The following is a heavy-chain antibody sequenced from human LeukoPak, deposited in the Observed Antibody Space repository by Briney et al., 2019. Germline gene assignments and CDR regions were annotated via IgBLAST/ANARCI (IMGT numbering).Heavy chain of an antibody. V-gene: IGHV3-74*01. D-gene: IGHD2-21*02. J-gene: IGHJ4*02. CDR3: ARELPREVTLDF. Sequence: GGSLRLSFAASGFTFSTFEMHWVSHAPGKGLVWVSRINAEGSRIGYADSVKGRFTFSRDNARNTLYLQMNSLRAEDTGVYYCARELPREVTLDFWGQGTLVTVSS. CDR2: INAEGSRI. CDR1: GFTFSTFE.